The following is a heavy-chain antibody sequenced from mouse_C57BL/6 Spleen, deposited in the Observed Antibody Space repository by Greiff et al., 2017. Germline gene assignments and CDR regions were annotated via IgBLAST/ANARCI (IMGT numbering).Heavy chain of an antibody. CDR2: IYPSDSET. J-gene: IGHJ2*01. Sequence: VQLQQPGAELVRPGSPVKLSCKASGYTFTSYWMDWVKQRPGQGLEWIGNIYPSDSETHYNQKFKDKATLTVDKSSSTAYMQLSSLTSEDSAVYYCARGDYDRGFDYWGQGTTLTVSS. CDR3: ARGDYDRGFDY. D-gene: IGHD2-4*01. V-gene: IGHV1-61*01. CDR1: GYTFTSYW.